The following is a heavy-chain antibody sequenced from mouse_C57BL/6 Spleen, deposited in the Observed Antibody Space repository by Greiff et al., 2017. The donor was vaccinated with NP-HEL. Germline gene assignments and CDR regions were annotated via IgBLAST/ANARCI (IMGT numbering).Heavy chain of an antibody. CDR1: GYTFTSYW. Sequence: QVQLQQPGAELVRPGSSVKLSCKASGYTFTSYWMHWVKQRPIQGLEWIGNIDPSDSETHYNQKFKDKATLTVDKSSSTAYMQLSSLTSEDSAVYYCARRGVGRAMDYWGQGTSVTVSS. CDR3: ARRGVGRAMDY. V-gene: IGHV1-52*01. D-gene: IGHD4-1*01. J-gene: IGHJ4*01. CDR2: IDPSDSET.